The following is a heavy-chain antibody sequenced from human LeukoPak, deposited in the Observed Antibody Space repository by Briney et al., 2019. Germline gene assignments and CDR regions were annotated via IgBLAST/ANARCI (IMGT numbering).Heavy chain of an antibody. Sequence: GGSLRLSCVASGFTFSSYAMDWVRQAPGKGLEWVSSINGSGDRTYYADSVKGRFTFSRDNPKTTRYLQMNSLRAEDTAVYYCAKPARTDYADYWGQGTLVTVSS. CDR3: AKPARTDYADY. CDR1: GFTFSSYA. J-gene: IGHJ4*02. CDR2: INGSGDRT. V-gene: IGHV3-23*01. D-gene: IGHD1-14*01.